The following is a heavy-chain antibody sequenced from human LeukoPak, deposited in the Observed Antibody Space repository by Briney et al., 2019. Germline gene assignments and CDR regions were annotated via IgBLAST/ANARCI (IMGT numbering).Heavy chain of an antibody. D-gene: IGHD2-21*01. CDR3: ARQYQIGPGLGXX. CDR2: IYYSGST. Sequence: PSETLSLTCTVSGGSINNDHYYWGWIRQPPGKGLEWIGSIYYSGSTHYNPSLKSRVTISVDTTKNQFSLKLSSVTAADTAVYYCARQYQIGPGLGXXWGQXXLVT. CDR1: GGSINNDHYY. V-gene: IGHV4-39*01. J-gene: IGHJ1*01.